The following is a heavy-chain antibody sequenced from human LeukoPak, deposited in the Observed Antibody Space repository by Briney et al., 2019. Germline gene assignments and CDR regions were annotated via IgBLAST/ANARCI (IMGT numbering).Heavy chain of an antibody. V-gene: IGHV3-23*01. CDR1: GFALSSYA. J-gene: IGHJ4*02. CDR3: ARAPVTSCRGAFCYPFDI. CDR2: TSSSDAGT. D-gene: IGHD2-15*01. Sequence: GGSLRLSCATSGFALSSYAMSWVRQAPGKGLEWVSATSSSDAGTYHAESVRGRFTISRDNSKNTLYLQMNSLRADDAAVYYCARAPVTSCRGAFCYPFDIWGQGTLVTVSS.